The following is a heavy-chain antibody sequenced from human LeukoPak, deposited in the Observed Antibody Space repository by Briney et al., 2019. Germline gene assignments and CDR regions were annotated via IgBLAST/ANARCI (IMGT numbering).Heavy chain of an antibody. CDR1: GFTFSSYD. D-gene: IGHD6-19*01. Sequence: GGSLRLSCAASGFTFSSYDMHWVRQATGKGLEWVSAIGTAGDTYYPGSVKGRFTISRENAKNSLYLQMNSLRAGDTAVYYCAKVVAGRYQDYWGQGTLVSVSS. V-gene: IGHV3-13*04. CDR2: IGTAGDT. J-gene: IGHJ4*02. CDR3: AKVVAGRYQDY.